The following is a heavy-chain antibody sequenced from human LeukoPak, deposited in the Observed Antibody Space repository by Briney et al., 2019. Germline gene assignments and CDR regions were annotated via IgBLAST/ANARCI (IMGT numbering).Heavy chain of an antibody. CDR1: SGSISSGSYY. Sequence: PSETLSLTCTVSSGSISSGSYYWGWIRQPPGKGLEWIGSIYYSGSTYYKPSLKSRVTISVDTSKNQFSLKLSSVTAADTAVYYCARDPRSRSGYSYMDVWGKGTTVTVSS. CDR3: ARDPRSRSGYSYMDV. V-gene: IGHV4-39*07. CDR2: IYYSGST. J-gene: IGHJ6*03. D-gene: IGHD3-22*01.